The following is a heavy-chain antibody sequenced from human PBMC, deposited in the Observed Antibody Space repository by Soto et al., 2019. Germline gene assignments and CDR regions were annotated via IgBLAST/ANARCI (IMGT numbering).Heavy chain of an antibody. D-gene: IGHD3-10*01. V-gene: IGHV1-69*01. CDR2: VSPPFRTS. CDR3: ARVLYYGSGSYSPYGMDV. CDR1: GVSFNNNG. Sequence: QVQLVQSGAEVQKPGSSVKVSCKTSGVSFNNNGIGWVRQAPGHGLEWMGGVSPPFRTSNYARKFQGRISITEDASTGTVNMELSSLTSEDTAQSYCARVLYYGSGSYSPYGMDVWGQGTTVTVSS. J-gene: IGHJ6*02.